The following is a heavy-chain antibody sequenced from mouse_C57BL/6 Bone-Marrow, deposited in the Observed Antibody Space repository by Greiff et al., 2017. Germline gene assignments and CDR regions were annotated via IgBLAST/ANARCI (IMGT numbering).Heavy chain of an antibody. CDR2: IDPDNGDT. V-gene: IGHV14-4*01. D-gene: IGHD2-3*01. CDR3: TLYEGPRFAY. CDR1: GFNFTDDY. J-gene: IGHJ3*01. Sequence: DVQLQESGAELVRPGASVKLSCTASGFNFTDDYMHWVKQRPEQGLEWIGWIDPDNGDTAYDPKFQAKATITADTSSNTAYLQLSSLTSEDTAVYDWTLYEGPRFAYWGQGTLVTVSA.